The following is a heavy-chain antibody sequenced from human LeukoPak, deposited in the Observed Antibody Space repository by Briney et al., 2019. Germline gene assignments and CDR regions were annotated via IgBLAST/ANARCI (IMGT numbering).Heavy chain of an antibody. CDR2: INPNSGGT. V-gene: IGHV1-2*02. D-gene: IGHD3-10*01. Sequence: GASVTVSFKSSGYTFTGYYMHWVRQAPGQGLEWMGWINPNSGGTNYAQKFQGRVTMTRDTSISTAYMELSRLRSDDTAVYYCARTLWFGEFNPLDYWGQGTLVTVSS. J-gene: IGHJ4*02. CDR3: ARTLWFGEFNPLDY. CDR1: GYTFTGYY.